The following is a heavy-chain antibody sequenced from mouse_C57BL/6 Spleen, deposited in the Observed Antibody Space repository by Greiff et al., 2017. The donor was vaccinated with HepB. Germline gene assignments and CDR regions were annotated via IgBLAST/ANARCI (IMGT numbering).Heavy chain of an antibody. D-gene: IGHD2-4*01. CDR1: GYTFTSYW. Sequence: QVQLKQPGTELVKPGASVKLPCKASGYTFTSYWMHWVKQRPGQGLEWIGNINPSNGGTNYNEKFKSKATLTVDKSSSTAYMQLSSLTSEGSAVYYCARDDYDEGGYYFDYWGQGTTLTVSS. CDR3: ARDDYDEGGYYFDY. J-gene: IGHJ2*01. CDR2: INPSNGGT. V-gene: IGHV1-53*01.